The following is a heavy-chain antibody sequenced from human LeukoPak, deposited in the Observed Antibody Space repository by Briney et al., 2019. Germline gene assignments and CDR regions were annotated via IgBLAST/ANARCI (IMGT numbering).Heavy chain of an antibody. Sequence: GASVKVSCKASGYTFTSYAMHWVRQAPGQRLEWMGWINAGNGNTKYSQKFQGRVTITRDTSASTAYMELSSLRSEDTAVYYCARALPSYYSDNWYPLDSWGQGTLVTVSS. CDR1: GYTFTSYA. V-gene: IGHV1-3*01. D-gene: IGHD3-10*01. CDR2: INAGNGNT. CDR3: ARALPSYYSDNWYPLDS. J-gene: IGHJ4*02.